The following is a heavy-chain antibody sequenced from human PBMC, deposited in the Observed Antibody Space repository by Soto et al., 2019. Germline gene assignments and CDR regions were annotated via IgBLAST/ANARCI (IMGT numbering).Heavy chain of an antibody. D-gene: IGHD2-21*02. J-gene: IGHJ6*02. Sequence: VIPSDNPPLPCPVSGDSISSVYYHCTWIRQSPGKGLEWIGYIHHSGSILYNPSLKSRVTISVDTSKNQFSLHLSSVTAADTAVYFCAREDDGGDSLHVWGQGTTVTVSS. CDR2: IHHSGSI. CDR3: AREDDGGDSLHV. CDR1: GDSISSVYYH. V-gene: IGHV4-30-4*02.